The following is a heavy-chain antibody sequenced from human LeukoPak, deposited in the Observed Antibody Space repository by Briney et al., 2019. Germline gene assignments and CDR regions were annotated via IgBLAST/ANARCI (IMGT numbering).Heavy chain of an antibody. J-gene: IGHJ4*02. D-gene: IGHD6-19*01. V-gene: IGHV4-38-2*02. Sequence: SETLSLTCTVSGYSISSGYYWGWIRQPPGKGLEWIGSIYHSGSTYYNPSLKSRVTISVDTSKNQFSLKLSSVTAADTAVYYCARGRAVAGPVDYWGQGTLVTVS. CDR1: GYSISSGYY. CDR2: IYHSGST. CDR3: ARGRAVAGPVDY.